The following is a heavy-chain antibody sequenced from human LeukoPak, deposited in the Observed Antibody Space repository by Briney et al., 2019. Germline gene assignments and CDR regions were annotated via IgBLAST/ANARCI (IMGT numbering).Heavy chain of an antibody. Sequence: SETLSLTCTVSGGSISSYFWSWIRQPPGKGLEWIGEINHSGSTNYNPSLKSRVTISVDTSKNQFSLKLSSVTAADTAVYYCARGVFPERGYSYGYRRTNWFDPWGQGTLVTVSS. V-gene: IGHV4-34*01. CDR3: ARGVFPERGYSYGYRRTNWFDP. CDR1: GGSISSYF. J-gene: IGHJ5*02. D-gene: IGHD5-18*01. CDR2: INHSGST.